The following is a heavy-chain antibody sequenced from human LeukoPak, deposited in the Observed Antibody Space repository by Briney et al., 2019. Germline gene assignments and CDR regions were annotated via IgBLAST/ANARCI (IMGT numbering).Heavy chain of an antibody. V-gene: IGHV3-23*01. CDR1: GFTFSTYA. Sequence: GGSLRLSCAASGFTFSTYAMSWVRQAPGKGLEWVSAISSGGGYTYYADSVKGRFTISRDNSKNTLYLQMNSLRAEDTALYYCAKPFSGSGWYYFDYWGQGALVTVSS. D-gene: IGHD6-19*01. J-gene: IGHJ4*02. CDR3: AKPFSGSGWYYFDY. CDR2: ISSGGGYT.